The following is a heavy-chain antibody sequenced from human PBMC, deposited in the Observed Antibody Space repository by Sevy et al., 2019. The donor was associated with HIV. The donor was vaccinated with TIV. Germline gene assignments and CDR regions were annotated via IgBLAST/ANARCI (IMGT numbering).Heavy chain of an antibody. J-gene: IGHJ4*02. CDR1: GFTFSDYY. CDR2: ISSSGSTI. Sequence: GGSLRLSCAASGFTFSDYYMSWIRQAPGKGLEWVSYISSSGSTIYYADSVKGRFTISRDNAKNSLYLQMNSLRAEDTAVYYCARDRKVTMGPPDYFDYWGQGTLVTVSS. V-gene: IGHV3-11*01. D-gene: IGHD3-10*01. CDR3: ARDRKVTMGPPDYFDY.